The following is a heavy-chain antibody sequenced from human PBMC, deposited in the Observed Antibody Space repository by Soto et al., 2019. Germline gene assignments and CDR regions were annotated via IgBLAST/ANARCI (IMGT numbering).Heavy chain of an antibody. CDR1: GGSFSGYY. Sequence: QVHLQQWGAGLLKPSETLSLTCAVYGGSFSGYYWSWIRQPPGKGLECMGEINHSGSTNYNPALKSRVSISVGTSHNQVSLKLSSVTAADTAVYYCARGRGDGYNQHWYFDLWGRGTLVTVSS. J-gene: IGHJ2*01. CDR2: INHSGST. D-gene: IGHD3-10*01. CDR3: ARGRGDGYNQHWYFDL. V-gene: IGHV4-34*01.